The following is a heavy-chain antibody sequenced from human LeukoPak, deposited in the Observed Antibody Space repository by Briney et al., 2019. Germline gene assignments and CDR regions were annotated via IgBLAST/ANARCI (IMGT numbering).Heavy chain of an antibody. CDR3: ARGRVEYCGGDCYRVDY. V-gene: IGHV4-34*01. CDR2: INHSGST. Sequence: PSETLSLTCAVYGGSFSGYYWSWIRQPPGKGLEWIGEINHSGSTNYNPSLKSRVTISVDTSKNQFSLKLSSVTAADTAVYYCARGRVEYCGGDCYRVDYWGQGTLVTVSS. CDR1: GGSFSGYY. D-gene: IGHD2-21*02. J-gene: IGHJ4*02.